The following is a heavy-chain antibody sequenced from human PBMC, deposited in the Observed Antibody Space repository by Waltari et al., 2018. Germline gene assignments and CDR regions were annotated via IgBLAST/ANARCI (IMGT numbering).Heavy chain of an antibody. CDR3: ARKHYYYYYGMDV. CDR2: IRYDGSNK. Sequence: QVQLVESGGGVVQPGGSLRLSCEASGFTFSSYGMHWVRQAPGKGLEWVAFIRYDGSNKYYADSVKGRFTISRDNSKNTLYLQMNSLRAEDTAVYYCARKHYYYYYGMDVWGQGTTVTVSS. J-gene: IGHJ6*02. CDR1: GFTFSSYG. V-gene: IGHV3-30*02.